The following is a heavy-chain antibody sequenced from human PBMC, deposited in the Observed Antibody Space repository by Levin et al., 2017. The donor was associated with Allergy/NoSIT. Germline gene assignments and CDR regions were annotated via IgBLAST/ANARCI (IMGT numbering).Heavy chain of an antibody. CDR2: INWNRDKI. CDR3: AKGLNWGSPNTFDY. D-gene: IGHD7-27*01. CDR1: GFTFGDYA. Sequence: GGSLRLSCAASGFTFGDYAMHWVRQAPGKGLEWVSGINWNRDKIGYADSVRARFTISRDNAKNSLYLQMNSLGPEDTDLYYCAKGLNWGSPNTFDYWGQGTLVTVSS. V-gene: IGHV3-9*01. J-gene: IGHJ4*02.